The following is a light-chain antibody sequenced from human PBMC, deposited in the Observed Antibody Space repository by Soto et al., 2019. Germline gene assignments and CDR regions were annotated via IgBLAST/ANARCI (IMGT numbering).Light chain of an antibody. CDR1: DIARKT. CDR2: DDD. CDR3: QVWDISSDHHV. V-gene: IGLV3-21*02. J-gene: IGLJ1*01. Sequence: SYELTQPPSVSVAPGQTARITCGGNDIARKTVYWYQQKPGQAPVLVVYDDDERPSGIPERFSGSNSGNTATLTISRVEAGDEADYYCQVWDISSDHHVFGTGTKVTVL.